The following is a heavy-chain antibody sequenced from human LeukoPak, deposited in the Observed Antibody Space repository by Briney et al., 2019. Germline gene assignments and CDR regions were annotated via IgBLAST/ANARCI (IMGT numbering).Heavy chain of an antibody. CDR2: ISYDGSNK. CDR3: ARDSTDDAFDI. V-gene: IGHV3-30-3*01. D-gene: IGHD2-2*01. Sequence: WVAVISYDGSNKYYADSVKGRFTISRDNSKNTLYLQMNSLRAEDTAVYYCARDSTDDAFDIWGQGTMVTVSS. J-gene: IGHJ3*02.